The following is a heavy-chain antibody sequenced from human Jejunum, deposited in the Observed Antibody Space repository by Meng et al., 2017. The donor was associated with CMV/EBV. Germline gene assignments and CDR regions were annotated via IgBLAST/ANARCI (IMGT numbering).Heavy chain of an antibody. D-gene: IGHD3-22*01. CDR3: ADYYYDASGHNWFDS. Sequence: GSISSGDYYGSWIRQAPGKGLDWIGYISYSGSTSYNPSLKTRVTISIDTSKSQFSLKMTSVTAADTAVYYCADYYYDASGHNWFDSWGQGTLVTVSS. CDR2: ISYSGST. CDR1: GSISSGDYY. J-gene: IGHJ5*01. V-gene: IGHV4-30-4*08.